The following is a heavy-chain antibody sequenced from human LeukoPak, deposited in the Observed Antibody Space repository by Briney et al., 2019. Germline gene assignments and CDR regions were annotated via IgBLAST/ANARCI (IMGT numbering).Heavy chain of an antibody. CDR1: GFTFSSYA. CDR2: ISYDGSNK. V-gene: IGHV3-30*04. Sequence: GRSLRLSCAASGFTFSSYAMHWVRQAPGKGLEWVAVISYDGSNKYYADSVKGRFTISRDNSKNTLYLQMNSLRAEDAAVYYCASGDYYDSSGYYQNWGQGTLVTVSS. CDR3: ASGDYYDSSGYYQN. D-gene: IGHD3-22*01. J-gene: IGHJ4*02.